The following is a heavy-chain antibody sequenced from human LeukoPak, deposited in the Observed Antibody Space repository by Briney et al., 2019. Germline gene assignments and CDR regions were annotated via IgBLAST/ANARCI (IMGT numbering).Heavy chain of an antibody. CDR1: GGSISSGDYY. V-gene: IGHV4-30-4*01. Sequence: PSETLSLTCTVSGGSISSGDYYWSWIRQPPGKGLEWIGYIYYSGSTYYNPSLKSRVTISVDTSKNQFSLKLSSVTAADTAVYYCARDVGGSVYYYGMDVWGQGTTVTVSS. CDR2: IYYSGST. D-gene: IGHD3-10*01. J-gene: IGHJ6*02. CDR3: ARDVGGSVYYYGMDV.